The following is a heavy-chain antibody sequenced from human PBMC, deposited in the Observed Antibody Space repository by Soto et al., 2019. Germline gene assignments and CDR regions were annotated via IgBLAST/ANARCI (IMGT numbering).Heavy chain of an antibody. V-gene: IGHV3-74*03. D-gene: IGHD3-16*01. CDR1: GFTFSSYW. CDR2: INTDGTST. CDR3: AKDLSWGKCEY. Sequence: GGSLRLSCAVSGFTFSSYWMHWVRQDPGKGLVWVSSINTDGTSTQYADSVKGRFTVSRDNAKNTLYLQMNSLRAEDTAVYYCAKDLSWGKCEYWGQETQVSVSS. J-gene: IGHJ4*02.